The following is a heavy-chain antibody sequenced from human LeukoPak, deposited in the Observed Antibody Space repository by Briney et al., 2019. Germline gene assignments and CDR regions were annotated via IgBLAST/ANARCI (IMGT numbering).Heavy chain of an antibody. CDR1: SGSINSYY. D-gene: IGHD3-16*01. CDR2: IYTTGKT. Sequence: SETLSLTCTVSSGSINSYYWGWVRQPAGRGLEWIGRIYTTGKTDYNPSLKSRLTISIDTSKRTFSLNLTSVTAADTALYFCARHGYTASHYFLDFWSQGTLVTVSS. CDR3: ARHGYTASHYFLDF. V-gene: IGHV4-4*07. J-gene: IGHJ4*02.